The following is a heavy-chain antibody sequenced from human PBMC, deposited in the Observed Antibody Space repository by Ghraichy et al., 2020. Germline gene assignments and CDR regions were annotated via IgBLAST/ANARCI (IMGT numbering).Heavy chain of an antibody. CDR2: ISGSGGST. CDR3: AKDRLYCSSTSCPPLVYYGMDV. V-gene: IGHV3-23*01. Sequence: GGSLRLSCAASGFTFSSYAMSWVRQAPGKGLEWVSAISGSGGSTYYADSVKGRFTISRDNSKNTLYLQMNSLRAEDTAVYYCAKDRLYCSSTSCPPLVYYGMDVWGQGTTVTVSS. CDR1: GFTFSSYA. D-gene: IGHD2-2*01. J-gene: IGHJ6*02.